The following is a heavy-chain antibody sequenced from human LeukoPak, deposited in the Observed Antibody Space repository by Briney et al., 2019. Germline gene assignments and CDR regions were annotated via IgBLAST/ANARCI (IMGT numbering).Heavy chain of an antibody. V-gene: IGHV3-66*01. CDR2: IYSGGTT. Sequence: GGSLRLSCAASGFTFSSYAMSWVRQAPGKGLECVSVIYSGGTTWYADSVKGRFTISRDTNTLYLQMNSLRAEDTAAYYCARKSDSLLVREGDCWGQGTLVTVSS. J-gene: IGHJ4*02. D-gene: IGHD3-10*01. CDR1: GFTFSSYA. CDR3: ARKSDSLLVREGDC.